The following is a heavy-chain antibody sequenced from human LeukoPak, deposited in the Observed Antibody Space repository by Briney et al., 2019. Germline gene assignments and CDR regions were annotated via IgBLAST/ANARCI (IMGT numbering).Heavy chain of an antibody. Sequence: PGGSLRLSCAASGFTVSSNYMSWVRQAPGKGLEWVSVIYSGGSTYYADSVKGRFTVSRDNSKNTLYLQMNSLRAEDTAVYYCAKVSTMVRGVIKGGFDYWGQGTLVTVSS. CDR2: IYSGGST. D-gene: IGHD3-10*01. CDR3: AKVSTMVRGVIKGGFDY. V-gene: IGHV3-66*01. CDR1: GFTVSSNY. J-gene: IGHJ4*02.